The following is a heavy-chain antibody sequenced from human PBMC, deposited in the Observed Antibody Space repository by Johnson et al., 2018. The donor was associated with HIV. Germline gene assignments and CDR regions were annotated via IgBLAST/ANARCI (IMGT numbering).Heavy chain of an antibody. J-gene: IGHJ3*02. Sequence: VQLVESGGGLIQPGGSLRLSCAASGFTVSSNYMSWVRQAPGKGLEWVSAISCSGGSTYYADSVKGRFTISRDNSKNTLYLQMNSLRAEDTAVYYCAKDRQWGPRDAFDIWGQGTMVTVSS. D-gene: IGHD6-19*01. V-gene: IGHV3-23*04. CDR1: GFTVSSNY. CDR3: AKDRQWGPRDAFDI. CDR2: SCSGGST.